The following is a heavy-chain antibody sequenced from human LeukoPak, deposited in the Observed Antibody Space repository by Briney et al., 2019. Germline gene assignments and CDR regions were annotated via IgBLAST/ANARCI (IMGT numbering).Heavy chain of an antibody. CDR2: IYTSGST. CDR1: GGSISSYY. D-gene: IGHD3-10*01. Sequence: SETLSLTCTVSGGSISSYYWSWIRQPAGKGPEWIGRIYTSGSTNYNPSLKSRVTMSVDTSKNQFSLKLSSVTAADTAVYYCARGEITMVRGVPRGWFDPWGQGTLVTVSS. CDR3: ARGEITMVRGVPRGWFDP. J-gene: IGHJ5*02. V-gene: IGHV4-4*07.